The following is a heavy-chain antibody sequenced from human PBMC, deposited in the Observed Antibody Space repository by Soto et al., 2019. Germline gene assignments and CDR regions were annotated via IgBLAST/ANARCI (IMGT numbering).Heavy chain of an antibody. CDR3: ATDANWFDT. CDR2: IYTSGST. J-gene: IGHJ5*02. V-gene: IGHV4-4*07. Sequence: PSETLSLTCSVSGGSISSYYWSWIRQPAGKGLEWIGRIYTSGSTNYNASLKSRVTMSVDTSKNQFSLKLTSVTAADTAVYFCATDANWFDTWGQGTLVTVSS. CDR1: GGSISSYY.